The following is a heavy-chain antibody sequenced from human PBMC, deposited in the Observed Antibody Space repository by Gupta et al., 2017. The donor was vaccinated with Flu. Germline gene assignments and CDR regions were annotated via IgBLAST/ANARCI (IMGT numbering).Heavy chain of an antibody. Sequence: QVQLVESGGGVVQPGRSLRLSCAASGFTFSSYGMHWVRQAPGKGLEWVAVIWYDGSNKYYADSVKGRFTISRDNSKNTLYLQMNSLRAEDTAVYYCARDRRYSYVYYYGMDVWGQGTTVTVSS. CDR1: GFTFSSYG. CDR2: IWYDGSNK. J-gene: IGHJ6*02. V-gene: IGHV3-33*01. CDR3: ARDRRYSYVYYYGMDV. D-gene: IGHD5-18*01.